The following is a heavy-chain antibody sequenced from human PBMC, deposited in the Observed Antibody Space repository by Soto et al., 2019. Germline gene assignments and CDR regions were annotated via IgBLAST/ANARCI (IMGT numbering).Heavy chain of an antibody. CDR3: VKARDLVNVLLWFGELFNGMDV. Sequence: GSLRLSCSASGFTFSSYAMHWVRQAPGKGLEYVSAISSNGGSTYYADSVKGRFTISRDNSKNTLYLQMSSLRAEDTAVYYCVKARDLVNVLLWFGELFNGMDVWGQGTTVTVSS. CDR1: GFTFSSYA. CDR2: ISSNGGST. V-gene: IGHV3-64D*08. D-gene: IGHD3-10*01. J-gene: IGHJ6*02.